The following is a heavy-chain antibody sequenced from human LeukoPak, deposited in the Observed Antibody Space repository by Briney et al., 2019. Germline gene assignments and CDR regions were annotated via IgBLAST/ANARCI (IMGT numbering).Heavy chain of an antibody. CDR2: IYYSGST. CDR1: GGSISSSSDY. Sequence: ASETLSLTCTVSGGSISSSSDYWGWIRQPPGKGLEWIGSIYYSGSTYYNPSLKSRLTVSVDTSKNQFSLKLSSVTAADTAVYYCARLDTGSSRVGYWGQGTLVTVSS. CDR3: ARLDTGSSRVGY. D-gene: IGHD1-26*01. J-gene: IGHJ4*02. V-gene: IGHV4-39*01.